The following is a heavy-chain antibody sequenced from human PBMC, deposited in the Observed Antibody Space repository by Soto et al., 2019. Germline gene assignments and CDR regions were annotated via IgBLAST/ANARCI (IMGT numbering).Heavy chain of an antibody. CDR1: GFTFSSYA. Sequence: LRLSCAASGFTFSSYAMSWVRQAPGKGLEWVSAISGSGGSTYYADSVKGRFTISRDSSKNTLYLQMNSLRAEDTAVYYCAKESDSRSAFWYWGQGTLVTVSS. V-gene: IGHV3-23*01. D-gene: IGHD6-6*01. J-gene: IGHJ4*02. CDR3: AKESDSRSAFWY. CDR2: ISGSGGST.